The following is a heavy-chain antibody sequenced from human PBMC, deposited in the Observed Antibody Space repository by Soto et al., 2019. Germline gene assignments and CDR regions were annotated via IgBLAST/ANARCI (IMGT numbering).Heavy chain of an antibody. J-gene: IGHJ5*02. V-gene: IGHV6-1*01. D-gene: IGHD1-1*01. CDR2: TYYRSKWYN. CDR1: GDSVSSNSVA. CDR3: VRAGGTNWSDP. Sequence: SQTLSLTCAISGDSVSSNSVAWNWIRQSPSRGLEWLGRTYYRSKWYNDYSVSVKGRITINPDTSKNQFSVELNSVTPEDTAVYYCVRAGGTNWSDPCGQGTPVTVSS.